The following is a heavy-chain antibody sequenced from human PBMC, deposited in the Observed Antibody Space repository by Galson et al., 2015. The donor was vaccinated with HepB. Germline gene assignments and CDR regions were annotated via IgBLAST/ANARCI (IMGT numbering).Heavy chain of an antibody. D-gene: IGHD3-10*01. V-gene: IGHV3-30*18. J-gene: IGHJ2*01. CDR2: ISYDGSNK. CDR3: AKDLTYYGSGDWYFDL. Sequence: SLRLSCAASGFTFSSYGMHWVRQAPGKGLEWVAVISYDGSNKHYADSVKGRFTISRDNSKNTLYLQMISLRAEDTAVYYCAKDLTYYGSGDWYFDLWGRGTLVTVSS. CDR1: GFTFSSYG.